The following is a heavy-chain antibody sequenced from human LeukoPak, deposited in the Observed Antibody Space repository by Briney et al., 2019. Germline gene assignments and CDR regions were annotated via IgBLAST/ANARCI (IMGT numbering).Heavy chain of an antibody. Sequence: PGESLKISCKGSGYSFTSYWIGWVRQMPGKGLEWMGIIYPGDSDTRYSPSFQGQVTISADKSISTAYLQWSSLKASDTAMYYCARHLEGGTYSSSFGYWGQGTLVTVSS. J-gene: IGHJ4*02. V-gene: IGHV5-51*01. CDR3: ARHLEGGTYSSSFGY. D-gene: IGHD6-6*01. CDR2: IYPGDSDT. CDR1: GYSFTSYW.